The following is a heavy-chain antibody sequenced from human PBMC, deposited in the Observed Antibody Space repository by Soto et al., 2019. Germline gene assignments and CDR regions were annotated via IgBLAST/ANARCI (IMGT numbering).Heavy chain of an antibody. D-gene: IGHD7-27*01. J-gene: IGHJ3*02. CDR2: ISGTGGST. CDR3: GKGNSKWGTGDAFDI. V-gene: IGHV3-23*01. CDR1: GFTFNKYA. Sequence: GGSLRLSCAASGFTFNKYALNWVRQAPGKGLEWVSSISGTGGSTFYAGSAKGRFTISRDNSKNTLFLQMTSLRAEDTAVYYCGKGNSKWGTGDAFDIWSQGTMVTVSS.